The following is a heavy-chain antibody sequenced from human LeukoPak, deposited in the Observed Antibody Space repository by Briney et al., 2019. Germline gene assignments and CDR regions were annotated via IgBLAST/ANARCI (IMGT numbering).Heavy chain of an antibody. CDR2: IYYSGST. J-gene: IGHJ4*02. V-gene: IGHV4-39*01. D-gene: IGHD3-10*01. Sequence: KPSETLSLTCTVSGGSISSSSYYWGWIRQPPGKGLEWIGSIYYSGSTCYNPSLKSRVTISVDTSKNQFSLKLSSVTAADTAVYYCARQVGPGYGSGSYFYFDYWGQGTLVTVSS. CDR3: ARQVGPGYGSGSYFYFDY. CDR1: GGSISSSSYY.